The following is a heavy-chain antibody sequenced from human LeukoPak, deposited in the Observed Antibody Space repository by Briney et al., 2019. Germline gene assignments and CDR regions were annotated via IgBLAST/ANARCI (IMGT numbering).Heavy chain of an antibody. CDR3: ASLYYYDSGGYLKNWFDP. CDR2: IYYSGTT. J-gene: IGHJ5*02. Sequence: SETLSLTCTVSGGSISSDDYYWSWIRQHPGKGLEWIGHIYYSGTTYYNPSLKSRLTISLDTSKNQFSLKLSSVTAADTAVYYCASLYYYDSGGYLKNWFDPWGQGTLVTVSS. CDR1: GGSISSDDYY. D-gene: IGHD3-22*01. V-gene: IGHV4-31*03.